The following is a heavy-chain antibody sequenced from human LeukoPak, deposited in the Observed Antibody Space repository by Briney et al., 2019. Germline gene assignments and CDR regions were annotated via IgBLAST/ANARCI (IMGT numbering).Heavy chain of an antibody. J-gene: IGHJ4*02. CDR1: GGSISSDY. CDR2: IYTSGST. Sequence: SETLSLTCIVSGGSISSDYWSWIRQPAGRGLEWIGRIYTSGSTNYNPSLKSRVTISVDKSKNQFSLKLSSVTAADTAVYYCARVGQDSSGYYRIFDYWGQGTLVTVSS. V-gene: IGHV4-4*07. CDR3: ARVGQDSSGYYRIFDY. D-gene: IGHD3-22*01.